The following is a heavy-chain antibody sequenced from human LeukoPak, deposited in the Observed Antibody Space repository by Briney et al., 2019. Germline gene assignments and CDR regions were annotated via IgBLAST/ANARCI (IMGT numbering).Heavy chain of an antibody. J-gene: IGHJ3*02. D-gene: IGHD4-17*01. V-gene: IGHV4-34*01. CDR2: INHSGST. CDR3: ARGSVRSAFDI. CDR1: GGSFSGYY. Sequence: SGTLSLTCAVYGGSFSGYYWSWIRQPPGKGLEWIGEINHSGSTNYNPSLKSRVTISVDTSKNQFSLKLSSVTAADTAVYYCARGSVRSAFDIWGQGTMVTVSS.